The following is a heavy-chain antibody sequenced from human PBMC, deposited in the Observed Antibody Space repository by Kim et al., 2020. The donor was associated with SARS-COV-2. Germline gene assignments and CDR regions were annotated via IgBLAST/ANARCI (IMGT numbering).Heavy chain of an antibody. CDR2: ISSSSSTI. D-gene: IGHD6-19*01. J-gene: IGHJ5*02. Sequence: GGSLRLSCAASGFTFSSYSMHWVRQAPGKGLEWVSYISSSSSTIYYADSVKGRFTISRDNAKNSLYLQMNSLRDEDTAVYYCARDVPYSSGWYLGWFDPWGQGTLVTVSS. V-gene: IGHV3-48*02. CDR1: GFTFSSYS. CDR3: ARDVPYSSGWYLGWFDP.